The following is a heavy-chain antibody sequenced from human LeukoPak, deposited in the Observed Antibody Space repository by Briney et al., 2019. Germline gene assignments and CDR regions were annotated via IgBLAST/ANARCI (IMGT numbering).Heavy chain of an antibody. Sequence: SETLSLTCTVSGYSISSGYSWCWIRQPPGKGLGWIGSIYHSGSTHYNPSLRRRVTISVDTFKNQFSLKLSSVTAADTAGYYGARWVEMATPKTAKFVPWVRGTLVTVSS. CDR3: ARWVEMATPKTAKFVP. CDR1: GYSISSGYS. V-gene: IGHV4-38-2*02. CDR2: IYHSGST. D-gene: IGHD5-24*01. J-gene: IGHJ5*02.